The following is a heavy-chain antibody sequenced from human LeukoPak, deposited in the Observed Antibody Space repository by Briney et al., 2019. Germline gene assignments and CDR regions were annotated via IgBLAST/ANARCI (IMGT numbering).Heavy chain of an antibody. CDR3: ARAGSPAHY. Sequence: PSETLSLTCTVSGDSISSSSYFWGWIRQPPGKGLEWTASIDYSGNTYYNPSLKSRVTMSIDTSKNQFSLKLSSVTAADTAVYYCARAGSPAHYWGQGTLVTVSS. V-gene: IGHV4-39*01. CDR1: GDSISSSSYF. D-gene: IGHD2-15*01. CDR2: IDYSGNT. J-gene: IGHJ4*02.